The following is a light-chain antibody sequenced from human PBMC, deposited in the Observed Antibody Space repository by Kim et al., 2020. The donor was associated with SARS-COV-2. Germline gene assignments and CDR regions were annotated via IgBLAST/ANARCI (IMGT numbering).Light chain of an antibody. CDR2: LAS. V-gene: IGKV1-33*01. CDR1: QDIGNS. CDR3: QQYHTPPYT. Sequence: DIQMTQSPSSLSASVGDRVTITCQASQDIGNSLNWYQQKPGKAPELLIYLASTLKPGVPSRFSGSGSGTDFTLTISTLQPQDLATFFCQQYHTPPYTFGQGTKLEI. J-gene: IGKJ2*01.